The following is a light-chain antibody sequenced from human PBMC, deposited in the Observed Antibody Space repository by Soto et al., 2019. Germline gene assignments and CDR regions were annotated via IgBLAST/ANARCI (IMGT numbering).Light chain of an antibody. CDR2: KAS. J-gene: IGKJ1*01. V-gene: IGKV1-5*03. Sequence: DIQMTQSPSTLSASVGDRVTITCRASQSISSWLAWYQQKPGKAPNLLIYKASSLEGGVPSRFSGSGSGTEFTLTINSLQPDDFATYYCQQYNSNPWTFVQGTEVEIK. CDR1: QSISSW. CDR3: QQYNSNPWT.